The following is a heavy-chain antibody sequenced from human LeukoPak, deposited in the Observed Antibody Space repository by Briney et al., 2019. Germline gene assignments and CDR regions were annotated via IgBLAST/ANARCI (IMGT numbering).Heavy chain of an antibody. CDR3: AREGRGYFDY. CDR2: ISSSSNTI. D-gene: IGHD1-26*01. J-gene: IGHJ4*02. Sequence: GGSLRLSCAASGLTFSTYSMNWVRQAPGKGLEWVSYISSSSNTIYYADSVKGRFTISRDNAKNSLYLQMNSLRAEDTAVYYCAREGRGYFDYWGQGTLVTVSS. CDR1: GLTFSTYS. V-gene: IGHV3-48*04.